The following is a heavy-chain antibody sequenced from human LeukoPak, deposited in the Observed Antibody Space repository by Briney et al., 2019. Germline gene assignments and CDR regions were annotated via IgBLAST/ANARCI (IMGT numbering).Heavy chain of an antibody. Sequence: GGSLRLSCVVSGFTFNKCWTNWVRQAPGKGLEWVAHINPDGRDKYYVDSVKGRFTISRDNAENSLYLQMNSLRVEDTAVYYCTSWGDTTAEYFQRWGQGTLVTVSS. CDR2: INPDGRDK. CDR3: TSWGDTTAEYFQR. J-gene: IGHJ1*01. V-gene: IGHV3-7*01. D-gene: IGHD2-21*02. CDR1: GFTFNKCW.